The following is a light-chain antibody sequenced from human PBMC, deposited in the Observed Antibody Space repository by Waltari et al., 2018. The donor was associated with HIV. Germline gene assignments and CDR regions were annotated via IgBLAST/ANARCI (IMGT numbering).Light chain of an antibody. CDR3: QQRSNWPPEYT. Sequence: IVFTQSPATLSLSPGERATLSCRDSESVSTYLAWYQQKPGKAPRLLIYDASNRATGSTARFSGSGSGTDFTLTISSLEPEDFAVYYCQQRSNWPPEYTFGQGTKLEIK. CDR2: DAS. CDR1: ESVSTY. V-gene: IGKV3-11*01. J-gene: IGKJ2*01.